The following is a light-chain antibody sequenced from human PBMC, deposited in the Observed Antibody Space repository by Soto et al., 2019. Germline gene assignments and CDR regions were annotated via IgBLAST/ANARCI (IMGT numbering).Light chain of an antibody. V-gene: IGKV2-28*01. CDR3: MQALQIPPT. Sequence: DLVMTQSPLSLPVTPGEPASISCRSSQSLLQSNGYNSLDWYRQKPGQSPQLLIYLGSDRASGVPDRFSGSGSGTDFTLKISRVEAEDVGVYYCMQALQIPPTFGQGTRLEIK. CDR1: QSLLQSNGYNS. CDR2: LGS. J-gene: IGKJ5*01.